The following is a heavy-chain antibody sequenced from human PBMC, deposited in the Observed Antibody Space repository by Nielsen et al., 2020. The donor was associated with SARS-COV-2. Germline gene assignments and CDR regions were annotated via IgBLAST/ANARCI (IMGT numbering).Heavy chain of an antibody. CDR2: ISEDGSKT. Sequence: GESLKISCTTSGFTFDDYAMHWVRQVPGKGLEWVSRISEDGSKTYYADSVKGRFTISRDNSKNSLYLQMNSLRTEDTAFYYCAKDRYDITWPDYWGQGTLVTVSS. J-gene: IGHJ4*02. D-gene: IGHD1-14*01. CDR3: AKDRYDITWPDY. V-gene: IGHV3-43*02. CDR1: GFTFDDYA.